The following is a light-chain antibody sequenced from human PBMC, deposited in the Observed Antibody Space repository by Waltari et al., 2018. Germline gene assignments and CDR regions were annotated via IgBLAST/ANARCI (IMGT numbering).Light chain of an antibody. V-gene: IGLV3-21*04. CDR2: YDR. J-gene: IGLJ3*02. CDR1: NIRSKS. CDR3: QVWDPRSEEVV. Sequence: SYVLTQAPSVSVAPGETATITCGGNNIRSKSVPWYQQRPGQAPFQVIYYDRDRPSGVPERFSGSNSGSTATLTISRVEVGDEADYYCQVWDPRSEEVVFGGGTKLTVL.